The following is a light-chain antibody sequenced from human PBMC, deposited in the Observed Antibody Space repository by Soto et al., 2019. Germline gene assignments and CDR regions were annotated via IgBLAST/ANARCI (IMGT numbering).Light chain of an antibody. J-gene: IGKJ2*01. V-gene: IGKV3-20*01. CDR2: GAS. CDR3: QQYGSSPYT. CDR1: QSVSSSY. Sequence: EIVLTQSPGTQSLSPGERATLSCRASQSVSSSYLAWYQQKPGQAPRLLIYGASSRATGIPDRFSGSGSGTGFTLTISRLEPEDFAVYYCQQYGSSPYTFGQGTKLEIK.